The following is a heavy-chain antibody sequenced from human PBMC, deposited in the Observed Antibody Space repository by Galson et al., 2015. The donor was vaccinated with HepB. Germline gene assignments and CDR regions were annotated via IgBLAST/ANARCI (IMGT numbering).Heavy chain of an antibody. CDR2: INPHSGGT. J-gene: IGHJ5*02. CDR3: ASAACTYTTSCSPDFP. Sequence: SVKVSCMASGYTFTGYYIHWVRQVPGQGLEWMGWINPHSGGTNYAQKFQGRVTMTRDTSISTAYMELSSLRSDDTAVYYCASAACTYTTSCSPDFPWGQGTLVTVSS. V-gene: IGHV1-2*02. D-gene: IGHD3-16*01. CDR1: GYTFTGYY.